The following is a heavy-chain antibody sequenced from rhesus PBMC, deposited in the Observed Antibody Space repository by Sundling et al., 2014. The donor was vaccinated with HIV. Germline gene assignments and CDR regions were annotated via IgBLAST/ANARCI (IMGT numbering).Heavy chain of an antibody. CDR3: IKGIAAGQVSDD. CDR1: GFTFSDYH. J-gene: IGHJ4*01. V-gene: IGHV3-13*01. Sequence: EVQLVESGGGLVQPGGSLRLSCAASGFTFSDYHMHWVRQAQGKGLEWVGLIRNKANYYTTEHAAAVKGRFTISRDDSKNTLYLQMSSLKTEDTAVYYCIKGIAAGQVSDDWGQGVLVTVAS. CDR2: IRNKANYYTT. D-gene: IGHD6-13*01.